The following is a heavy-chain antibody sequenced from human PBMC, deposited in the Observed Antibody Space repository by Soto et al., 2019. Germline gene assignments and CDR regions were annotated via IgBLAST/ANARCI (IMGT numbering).Heavy chain of an antibody. CDR1: GGSINNHS. Sequence: QVHLQESGPGLVKPSETLSLTCPVSGGSINNHSWSWIRQPPGKGLEWIGYIYYTGSTNYNPSLKSRVTMSVDTSKNQCSLNLTSLTAADTAIYYCARANWYSEYWGQGTLVTVSS. D-gene: IGHD7-27*01. V-gene: IGHV4-59*11. CDR2: IYYTGST. J-gene: IGHJ4*02. CDR3: ARANWYSEY.